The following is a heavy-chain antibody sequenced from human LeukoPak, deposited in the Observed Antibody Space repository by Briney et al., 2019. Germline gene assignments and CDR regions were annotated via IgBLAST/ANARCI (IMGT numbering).Heavy chain of an antibody. CDR2: INHRGGSK. Sequence: ASVKVSCKACGYTFASYYMHWVRQAPGQGLECMGIINHRGGSKSYAQKFQGRVTMTRDMSTSTVYMELSSLRSEDTAVYYCARLDRSPNYCSGGSCYGRLGGRAAFDIWGQGTMVTVSS. D-gene: IGHD2-15*01. V-gene: IGHV1-46*01. CDR1: GYTFASYY. J-gene: IGHJ3*02. CDR3: ARLDRSPNYCSGGSCYGRLGGRAAFDI.